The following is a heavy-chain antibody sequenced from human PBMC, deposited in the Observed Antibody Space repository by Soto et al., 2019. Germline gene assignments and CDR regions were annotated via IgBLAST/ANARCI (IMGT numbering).Heavy chain of an antibody. D-gene: IGHD3-3*01. CDR1: GGTFSSYA. Sequence: QVQLVQSGAEVKKPGSSVKVSCKASGGTFSSYAISWVRQAPGQGLEWMGGIIPIFGTANYAQKFQGRVTITADESTSTAYMELSSLRSEDTAVYYCARKQDFWSGENQNWFDPWGQGTLVTVSS. CDR3: ARKQDFWSGENQNWFDP. CDR2: IIPIFGTA. J-gene: IGHJ5*02. V-gene: IGHV1-69*01.